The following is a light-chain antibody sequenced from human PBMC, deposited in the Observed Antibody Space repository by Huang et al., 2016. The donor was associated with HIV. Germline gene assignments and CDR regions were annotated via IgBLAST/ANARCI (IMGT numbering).Light chain of an antibody. V-gene: IGKV3-15*01. CDR3: QQYKDWPLT. Sequence: EIVMTQSPATLSVAPGERVTLSCRASQNLNSDLAWYQQKPGQAPRLLMYDASTRATDVPAGFSGSGSGTEFTLTISSLQSEDFAVYYCQQYKDWPLTFGGGTKVEIK. CDR1: QNLNSD. CDR2: DAS. J-gene: IGKJ4*01.